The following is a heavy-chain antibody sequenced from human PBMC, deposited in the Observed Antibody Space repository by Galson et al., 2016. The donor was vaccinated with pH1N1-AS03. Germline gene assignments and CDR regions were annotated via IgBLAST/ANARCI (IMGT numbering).Heavy chain of an antibody. D-gene: IGHD1-26*01. CDR2: LSSRGDDA. J-gene: IGHJ5*02. CDR3: VKFAWDTDNWIDH. CDR1: GFTFSTYS. V-gene: IGHV3-23*01. Sequence: SLRLSCAASGFTFSTYSMAWVRQAPGKGLEWVSALSSRGDDAYYADSVKGRFTISRDNSMNTLYLQMHSLKAEDTAVYYCVKFAWDTDNWIDHWGHGTLVTVSS.